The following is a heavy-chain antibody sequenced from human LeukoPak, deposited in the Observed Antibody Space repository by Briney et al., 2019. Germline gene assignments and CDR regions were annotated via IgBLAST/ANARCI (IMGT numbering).Heavy chain of an antibody. V-gene: IGHV4-31*03. Sequence: ASQTLSLTCTVSGGPISSGGYYWSWIRQDPGKGLEWIGYIYYSGSTYYNPSLKSRVTISVDTSKNQFSLKLSSVTAADTAVYYCARDPYGMDVWGQGTTVTVSS. CDR2: IYYSGST. CDR3: ARDPYGMDV. CDR1: GGPISSGGYY. J-gene: IGHJ6*02.